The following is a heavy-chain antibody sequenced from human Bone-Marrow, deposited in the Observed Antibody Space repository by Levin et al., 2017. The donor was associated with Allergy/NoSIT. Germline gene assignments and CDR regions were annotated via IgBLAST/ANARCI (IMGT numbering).Heavy chain of an antibody. CDR1: GFTFSDYY. CDR2: ISSSGSTI. V-gene: IGHV3-11*01. J-gene: IGHJ3*02. Sequence: GGSLRLSCAASGFTFSDYYMSWIRQAPGKGLEWVSYISSSGSTIYYADSVKGRFTISRDNAKNSLYLQMNSLRAEDTAVYYCAILMVSDAFDIWGQGTMVTVSS. CDR3: AILMVSDAFDI. D-gene: IGHD2-8*01.